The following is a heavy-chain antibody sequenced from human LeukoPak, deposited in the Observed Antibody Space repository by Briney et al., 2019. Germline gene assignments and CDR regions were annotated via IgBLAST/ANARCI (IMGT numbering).Heavy chain of an antibody. D-gene: IGHD3-22*01. J-gene: IGHJ4*02. CDR3: ARRQDYSDSSGPFDY. CDR1: GYSFTSYW. CDR2: IYPGDSDT. Sequence: GESLKISCKGSGYSFTSYWIGWVRQMPGKGLEWMGIIYPGDSDTRYSPSFQRQVTISADKSISTAYLQWSNLKASDTAMYYCARRQDYSDSSGPFDYWGQGTLVTVSS. V-gene: IGHV5-51*01.